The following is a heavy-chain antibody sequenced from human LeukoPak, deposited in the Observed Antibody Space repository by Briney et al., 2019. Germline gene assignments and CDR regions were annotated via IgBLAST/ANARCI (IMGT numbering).Heavy chain of an antibody. V-gene: IGHV4-39*07. CDR1: GGSISSSSYY. Sequence: PSETLSLTCTVSGGSISSSSYYWGWIRQPPGKGLEWIGSIYYSGSTYYNPSLKSRVTISVDTSKNQFSLKLSSVTAADTAVYYCARVPGLYYYYYMDVWGKGTTVTVSS. CDR2: IYYSGST. D-gene: IGHD6-19*01. CDR3: ARVPGLYYYYYMDV. J-gene: IGHJ6*03.